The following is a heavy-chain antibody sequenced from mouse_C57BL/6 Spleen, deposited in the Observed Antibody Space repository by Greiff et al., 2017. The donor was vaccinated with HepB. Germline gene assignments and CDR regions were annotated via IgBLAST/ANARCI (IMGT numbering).Heavy chain of an antibody. Sequence: EVQLQQSGPELVKPGASVKISCKASGYTFTDYYMNWVKQSHGKSLEWIGDINPNNGGTSYNQKFKGKGTLTVDKSSSTAYMELRSLTSEDSAVYYCARLLRDYFDYWGQGTTLTVSS. CDR3: ARLLRDYFDY. CDR2: INPNNGGT. CDR1: GYTFTDYY. D-gene: IGHD1-1*01. J-gene: IGHJ2*01. V-gene: IGHV1-26*01.